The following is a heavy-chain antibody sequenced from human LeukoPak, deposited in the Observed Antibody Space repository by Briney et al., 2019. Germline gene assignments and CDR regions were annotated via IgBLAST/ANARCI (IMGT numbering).Heavy chain of an antibody. Sequence: GRSLRLSCAASGFTFSSYGMHWVRQAPGKGLEWVAVISYDGSDKYYADSVKGRSTISRDNSKNTLYLQMNSLRAADTALYYCAKVQEMSTILPPFHYWGQGTLVTVSS. D-gene: IGHD5-24*01. CDR2: ISYDGSDK. V-gene: IGHV3-30*18. J-gene: IGHJ4*02. CDR3: AKVQEMSTILPPFHY. CDR1: GFTFSSYG.